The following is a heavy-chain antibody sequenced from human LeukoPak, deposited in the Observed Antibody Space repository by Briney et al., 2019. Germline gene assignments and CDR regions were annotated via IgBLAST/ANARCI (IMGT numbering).Heavy chain of an antibody. CDR1: GFTFSDYW. V-gene: IGHV3-7*01. J-gene: IGHJ4*02. D-gene: IGHD1-14*01. CDR2: IKDDGTDR. CDR3: ARGGQTNGYNPY. Sequence: GGSLRLSCTASGFTFSDYWMTWVRQAPGKGLQWVANIKDDGTDRNFVDSVRDRFTISRDNAKNSLFLQMHSLRAEDTALYFCARGGQTNGYNPYWGQGTLVTVSS.